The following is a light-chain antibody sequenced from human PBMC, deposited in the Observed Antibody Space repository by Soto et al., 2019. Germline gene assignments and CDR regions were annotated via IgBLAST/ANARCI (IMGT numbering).Light chain of an antibody. CDR1: QSVSSN. CDR2: GAS. Sequence: EIVMTQSPATLSVSPGERATLSCRASQSVSSNLAWYQQKGGQAPRLLIYGASTRATGIPARLSGSGSGTEFTLTISSLQSEDFAVYFCQQFNNWPQTFGQGTKVDLK. CDR3: QQFNNWPQT. V-gene: IGKV3-15*01. J-gene: IGKJ1*01.